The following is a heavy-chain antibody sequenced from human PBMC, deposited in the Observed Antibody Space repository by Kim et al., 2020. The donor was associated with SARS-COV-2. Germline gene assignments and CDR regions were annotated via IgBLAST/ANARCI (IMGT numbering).Heavy chain of an antibody. D-gene: IGHD6-13*01. CDR3: ARDWPSYSSKAPVYFDY. V-gene: IGHV3-23*01. Sequence: GGSLRLSCAASGFTFINYAMSWVRQAPGKELEWVSVIIGSDDSTYYADSVKGRFTISRDNSKNTLYLQMNSLRAEDTAVYYCARDWPSYSSKAPVYFDYWDQGTLVTVSS. J-gene: IGHJ4*02. CDR1: GFTFINYA. CDR2: IIGSDDST.